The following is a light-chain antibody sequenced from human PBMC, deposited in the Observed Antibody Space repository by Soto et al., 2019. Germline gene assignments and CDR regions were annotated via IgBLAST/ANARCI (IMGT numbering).Light chain of an antibody. CDR1: QGISSY. J-gene: IGKJ1*01. CDR2: AAS. CDR3: QQLGS. Sequence: DIQLTQSPSFLSASVGDRVTITCRASQGISSYLAWYQQKPGKAPKLLIYAASTLQSGVPSRFSGSGSGTEFTLTISSLQPEDFATYYCQQLGSFDQGTKVEIK. V-gene: IGKV1-9*01.